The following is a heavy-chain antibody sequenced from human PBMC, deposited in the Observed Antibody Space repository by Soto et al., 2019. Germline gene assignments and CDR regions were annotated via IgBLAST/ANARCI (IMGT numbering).Heavy chain of an antibody. CDR2: INPNSGAT. Sequence: GASVKVSCKASGFNFAGYFLHWVRQAPGQGLEWMGWINPNSGATKDAQKFQGRVTMTWDTSMKTAHMELDSLKLDDMAVYYCAKGFGGLPKLLAYWGQGTRVPGSS. V-gene: IGHV1-2*02. CDR3: AKGFGGLPKLLAY. D-gene: IGHD3-16*01. CDR1: GFNFAGYF. J-gene: IGHJ4*02.